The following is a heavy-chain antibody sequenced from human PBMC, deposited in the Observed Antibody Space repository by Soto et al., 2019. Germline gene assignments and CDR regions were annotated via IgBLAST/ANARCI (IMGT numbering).Heavy chain of an antibody. CDR1: GYTFTGYY. Sequence: ASVKVSCKASGYTFTGYYMHWVRQAPGQGLEWMGWINPNSGGTNYAQKFQGWVTMTRDTSISTAYMELSRLRSDDTAVYYCARSLPHYDFWSGYFKEYYFAYWGQGTLVTVSS. CDR2: INPNSGGT. D-gene: IGHD3-3*01. J-gene: IGHJ4*02. V-gene: IGHV1-2*04. CDR3: ARSLPHYDFWSGYFKEYYFAY.